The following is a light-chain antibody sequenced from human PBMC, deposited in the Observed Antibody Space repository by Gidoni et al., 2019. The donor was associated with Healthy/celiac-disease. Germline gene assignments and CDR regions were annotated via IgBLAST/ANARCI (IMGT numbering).Light chain of an antibody. CDR2: AAS. V-gene: IGKV1-39*01. Sequence: DIQMTQSPSSLSASVGDRVTITCRASQSISSYLNWYQQKPGKAPKLLIYAASSLQSGVPPRLSGSGSGTDFTLTISSLQPEDFATYYCQQSYSTSWTFGQGTKVEIK. CDR3: QQSYSTSWT. J-gene: IGKJ1*01. CDR1: QSISSY.